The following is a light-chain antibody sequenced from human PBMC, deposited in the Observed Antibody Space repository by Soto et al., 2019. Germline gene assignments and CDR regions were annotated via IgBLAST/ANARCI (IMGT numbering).Light chain of an antibody. V-gene: IGKV1-5*03. Sequence: DIQMTQSPSTLSASVGDRVTITCRASQSISSWLAWYQQKLGKAPMLLIYKASVLESGVPSRFSGSGSGTEFTLTIRSLQPDDFATYFCQQYNSLWTFGQGTKVEIK. CDR2: KAS. CDR3: QQYNSLWT. J-gene: IGKJ1*01. CDR1: QSISSW.